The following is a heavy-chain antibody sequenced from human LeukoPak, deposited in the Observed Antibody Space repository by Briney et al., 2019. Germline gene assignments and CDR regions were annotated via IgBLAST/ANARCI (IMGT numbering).Heavy chain of an antibody. CDR3: ARSSVSSVRYFFDY. D-gene: IGHD3-16*01. V-gene: IGHV3-72*01. J-gene: IGHJ4*02. CDR1: GFTFSDHY. Sequence: GGSLRLSCAASGFTFSDHYMDWVRQAPGKGLEWVGRTRNKANSYTTEYAASVKGRFTISRDDSKNSLYLQMNSLKTEDTAVYYCARSSVSSVRYFFDYWGQGTLVTASS. CDR2: TRNKANSYTT.